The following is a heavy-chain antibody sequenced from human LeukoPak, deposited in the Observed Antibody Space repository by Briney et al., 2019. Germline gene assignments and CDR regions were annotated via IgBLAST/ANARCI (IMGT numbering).Heavy chain of an antibody. J-gene: IGHJ4*02. D-gene: IGHD6-19*01. Sequence: SETLSLTCSVSDYSISSGYYWGWIRQPPRKGLEWIGEINHSGSTNYNPSLKSRVTISVDTSKNQFSLKLSSVTAADTAVYYCARRLGYSSGWYLDYWGQGTLVTVSS. V-gene: IGHV4-38-2*02. CDR3: ARRLGYSSGWYLDY. CDR1: DYSISSGYY. CDR2: INHSGST.